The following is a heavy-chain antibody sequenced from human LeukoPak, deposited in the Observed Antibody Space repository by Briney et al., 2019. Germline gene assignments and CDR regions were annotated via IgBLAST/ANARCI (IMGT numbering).Heavy chain of an antibody. Sequence: GGSLRLSCAASGFTFSSYAMSWVRQAPGKGLEWVSAISGSGGSTYYADSVKGRFTISRDNSKNTLYLQVNSLRAEDTAVYYCAKPTYYDFWSGYDYWGQGTLVTVSS. CDR3: AKPTYYDFWSGYDY. D-gene: IGHD3-3*01. J-gene: IGHJ4*02. V-gene: IGHV3-23*01. CDR1: GFTFSSYA. CDR2: ISGSGGST.